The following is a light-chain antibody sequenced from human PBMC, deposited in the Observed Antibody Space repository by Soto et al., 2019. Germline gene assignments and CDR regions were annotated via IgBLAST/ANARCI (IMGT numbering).Light chain of an antibody. Sequence: QSALTQPRSVSGSPGQSVTISCTGTSSDVGGYNYVSWYQQHPGKAPKLMISDVSKRPSGVPDRFSGSKSGNTASLTISGLRAEDEADYYCCSYAGSFVVFGGGTKLTVL. V-gene: IGLV2-11*01. CDR2: DVS. J-gene: IGLJ2*01. CDR3: CSYAGSFVV. CDR1: SSDVGGYNY.